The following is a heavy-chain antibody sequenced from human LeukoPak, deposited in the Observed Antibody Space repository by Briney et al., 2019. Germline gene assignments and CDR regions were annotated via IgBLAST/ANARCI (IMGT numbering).Heavy chain of an antibody. CDR1: GFTFSSYW. D-gene: IGHD3-3*01. CDR2: IKQDGSEK. CDR3: ARRHTFGVVQNCFDP. V-gene: IGHV3-7*01. J-gene: IGHJ5*02. Sequence: TGGSLRLSCAAAGFTFSSYWRSWVRQAPGKGLEWVANIKQDGSEKYYVDSVRGRFTMSSDNAKKSLYLLIISLRAEDTVVYYGARRHTFGVVQNCFDPWGQGPLVTVSS.